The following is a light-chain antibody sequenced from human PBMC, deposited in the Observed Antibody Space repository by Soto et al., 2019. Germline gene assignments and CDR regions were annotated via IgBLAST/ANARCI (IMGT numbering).Light chain of an antibody. CDR1: QSISNY. V-gene: IGKV1-39*01. CDR3: QQSYSSPIT. J-gene: IGKJ5*01. CDR2: AAS. Sequence: DLQMTQSPSSLSASVGDRVAITCRASQSISNYLNWYQQKPGKAPKVLIYAASNLQSGVPSRFSGSGSGTDFTLTISSLQPEDFATYYCQQSYSSPITFGQGTRLEIK.